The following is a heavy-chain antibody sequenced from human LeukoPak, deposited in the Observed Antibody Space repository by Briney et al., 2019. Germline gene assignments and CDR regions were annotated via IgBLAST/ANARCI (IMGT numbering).Heavy chain of an antibody. J-gene: IGHJ4*02. D-gene: IGHD2-2*01. V-gene: IGHV4-59*08. CDR2: IYYSGNT. CDR1: GGLISIYS. Sequence: SETLSLTCSVSGGLISIYSCTWTWQPPGKGLEWIGYIYYSGNTNYNPSLKSRVTMSLDTSKNQFSLKLNSVTAADMAVYYCARQFATMPKYCFDYWGQGALVTVSS. CDR3: ARQFATMPKYCFDY.